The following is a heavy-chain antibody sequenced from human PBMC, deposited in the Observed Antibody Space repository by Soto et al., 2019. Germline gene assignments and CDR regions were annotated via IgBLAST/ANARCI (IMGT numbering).Heavy chain of an antibody. CDR1: GGTFSSYA. CDR3: ARASSYYCDSSGYYWPFDY. J-gene: IGHJ4*02. V-gene: IGHV1-69*13. D-gene: IGHD3-22*01. Sequence: GASVKVSCKASGGTFSSYAISWVRQAPGQGLEWMGGIIPIFGTANYAQKFQGRVTITADESTSTAYMELSSLRSEDTAVYYCARASSYYCDSSGYYWPFDYWGQGTLVTVSS. CDR2: IIPIFGTA.